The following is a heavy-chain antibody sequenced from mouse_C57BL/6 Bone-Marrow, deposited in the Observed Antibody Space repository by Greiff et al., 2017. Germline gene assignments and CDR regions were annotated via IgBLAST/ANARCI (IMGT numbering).Heavy chain of an antibody. V-gene: IGHV1-69*01. Sequence: QVQLQQPGAELVMPGASVKLSCKASGYTFTSYWMHWVKQRPGQGLEWIGEIDPSDSYTNYNQKFKGKSTLTVDKSSSTAYMQLSSLTSEDSAVYYCASGSNSDYFDYWGKGTTLTVSS. D-gene: IGHD2-5*01. CDR3: ASGSNSDYFDY. CDR2: IDPSDSYT. J-gene: IGHJ2*01. CDR1: GYTFTSYW.